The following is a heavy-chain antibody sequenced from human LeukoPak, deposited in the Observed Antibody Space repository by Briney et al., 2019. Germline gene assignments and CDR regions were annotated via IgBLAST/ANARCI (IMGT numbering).Heavy chain of an antibody. CDR1: GGSISSGDYY. J-gene: IGHJ5*02. D-gene: IGHD2-15*01. V-gene: IGHV4-30-4*01. CDR2: IYYSGST. CDR3: VVAAPYNWFDP. Sequence: ASQTLSLTCTVSGGSISSGDYYWSWIRQPPGKGLEWIGYIYYSGSTYYNPSPKSRVTISVDTSKNQFSLKLSSVTAADTAVYYCVVAAPYNWFDPWGQGTLVTVSS.